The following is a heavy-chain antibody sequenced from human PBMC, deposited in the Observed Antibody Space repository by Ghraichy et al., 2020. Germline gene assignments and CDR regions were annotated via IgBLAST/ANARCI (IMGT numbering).Heavy chain of an antibody. J-gene: IGHJ4*02. D-gene: IGHD2-15*01. V-gene: IGHV4-30-4*01. CDR1: GGSNTSGDYY. CDR2: TYYSGNT. Sequence: SETLSLTCTVSGGSNTSGDYYWTWIHKPPGKGLEYIGYTYYSGNTHYSPSLQSRVSISVDTAKNQFSLKVDSVTAADTAVYYCVRQVSAATRTHFDLWGQGTLVTVSS. CDR3: VRQVSAATRTHFDL.